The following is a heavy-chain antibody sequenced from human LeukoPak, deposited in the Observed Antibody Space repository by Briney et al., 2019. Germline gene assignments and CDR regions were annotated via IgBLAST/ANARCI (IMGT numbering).Heavy chain of an antibody. D-gene: IGHD5-12*01. CDR3: ARDPSGRGYGDA. CDR1: GFALSSYE. CDR2: ITSSGSTT. J-gene: IGHJ5*02. V-gene: IGHV3-48*03. Sequence: GGSLRLSCAASGFALSSYEMNWVRQAPGKGLEWVSYITSSGSTTYYADSVEGRFTISRDNAKNSLYLQMSSLRVEDTAVYYCARDPSGRGYGDAWGQGTLVTVSS.